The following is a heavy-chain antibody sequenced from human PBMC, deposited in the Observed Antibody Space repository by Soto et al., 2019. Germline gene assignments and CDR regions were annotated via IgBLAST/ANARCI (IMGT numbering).Heavy chain of an antibody. V-gene: IGHV3-30*18. CDR2: ISFGGGDL. Sequence: GGSLRLSCAASGFTFSSYGMHWVRQAPGKGLEWVALISFGGGDLYYGDSVKGRFTISRDDSKNTLYLQMNSLRAEDSAVYYCAKDESTAATGCFDYWGQGTLVTVSS. CDR3: AKDESTAATGCFDY. D-gene: IGHD3-9*01. CDR1: GFTFSSYG. J-gene: IGHJ4*02.